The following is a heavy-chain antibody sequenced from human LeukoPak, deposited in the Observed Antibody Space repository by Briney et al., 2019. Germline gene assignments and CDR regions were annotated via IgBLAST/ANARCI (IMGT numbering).Heavy chain of an antibody. CDR3: ARGATGFRRFGVVRYYFDY. Sequence: GASVKVSCKASGYTFTSYAMHWVRQAPGQRLEWMGWINAGNGNTKYSQNFQGRVTITRDTSASTAYMELRSLRSEDTAVYYCARGATGFRRFGVVRYYFDYWGQGTLVTVSS. J-gene: IGHJ4*02. CDR2: INAGNGNT. D-gene: IGHD3-3*01. V-gene: IGHV1-3*01. CDR1: GYTFTSYA.